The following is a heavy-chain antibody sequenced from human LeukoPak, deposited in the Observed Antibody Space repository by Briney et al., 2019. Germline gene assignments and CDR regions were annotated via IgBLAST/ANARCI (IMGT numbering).Heavy chain of an antibody. V-gene: IGHV1-18*01. CDR1: GYTFTSYG. D-gene: IGHD5-24*01. J-gene: IGHJ6*03. CDR3: ARDRDGYNTYYYYMDV. Sequence: ASVKVSCKASGYTFTSYGISWVRQAPGQGLEWMGWISAYNGNTNYAQKLQGRVTMTTDTSTSTAYMELRSLRSDDTAVYYCARDRDGYNTYYYYMDVWGKGTTVTVSS. CDR2: ISAYNGNT.